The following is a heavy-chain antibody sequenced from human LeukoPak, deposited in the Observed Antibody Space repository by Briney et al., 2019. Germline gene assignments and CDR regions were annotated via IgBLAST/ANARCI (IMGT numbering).Heavy chain of an antibody. CDR1: GFTFSSYA. Sequence: GGSLRLSCAASGFTFSSYAMSWVRQAPGKGLEWVSAISGSGGSTYYADSVKGRFTISRDNSKNTLYLQMNSLRAEDTAVYYCAREGYDFWSGYRDYFDYWGQGTLVTVSS. D-gene: IGHD3-3*01. V-gene: IGHV3-23*01. CDR3: AREGYDFWSGYRDYFDY. CDR2: ISGSGGST. J-gene: IGHJ4*02.